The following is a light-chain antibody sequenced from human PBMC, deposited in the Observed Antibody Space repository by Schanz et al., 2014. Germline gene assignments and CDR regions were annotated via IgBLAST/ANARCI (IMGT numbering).Light chain of an antibody. Sequence: DIQMTQSPSSLSASVGNRVNITCRARHNIRNYLNWYQQKAGTAPRLLIYATSSLQSGVPSRFGGSGSGADFTLIISSLQPEDSATYYCQQGYATPLTFGGGTKVEI. V-gene: IGKV1-39*01. CDR1: HNIRNY. CDR2: ATS. CDR3: QQGYATPLT. J-gene: IGKJ4*01.